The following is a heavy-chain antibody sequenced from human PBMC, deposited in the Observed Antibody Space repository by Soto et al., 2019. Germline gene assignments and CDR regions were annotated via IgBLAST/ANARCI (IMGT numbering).Heavy chain of an antibody. Sequence: GGSLRLSCAASGFTFSSYSMNWVRQAPGKGLEWVSYISSSSSTIYYADSVKGRFTISRDNAKNSLYLQMNSLRAEDTAVYFCASGGSSLNFDSWGQGTLVTVSS. CDR2: ISSSSSTI. D-gene: IGHD6-13*01. J-gene: IGHJ4*02. CDR1: GFTFSSYS. V-gene: IGHV3-48*01. CDR3: ASGGSSLNFDS.